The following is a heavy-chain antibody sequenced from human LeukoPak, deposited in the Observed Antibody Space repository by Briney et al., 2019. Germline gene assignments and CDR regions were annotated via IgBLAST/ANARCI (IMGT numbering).Heavy chain of an antibody. V-gene: IGHV4-39*07. D-gene: IGHD6-13*01. CDR2: LYYSGSI. Sequence: SETLSLTCIVSGGSISSTSYYWGWIRQSPGKGLEWIGSLYYSGSIFDNRSLRSRVTISIDMSKNQFLLKLTSVTAADTAVYYCASGIGYSSSWPNYYYYGMDVWGQGTTVTVSS. CDR1: GGSISSTSYY. J-gene: IGHJ6*02. CDR3: ASGIGYSSSWPNYYYYGMDV.